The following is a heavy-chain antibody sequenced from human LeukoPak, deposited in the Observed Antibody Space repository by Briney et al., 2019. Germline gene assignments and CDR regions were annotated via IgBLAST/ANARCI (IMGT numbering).Heavy chain of an antibody. J-gene: IGHJ5*02. CDR2: IYVSGST. D-gene: IGHD3-9*01. Sequence: PSQTLSPTCTVSGGSISSACTYWSWLRQHPGRGLEWFVYIYVSGSTYYNPSPKRRVTISVETTKNPFSLKLSPVTAAAAPAYTSARDRYDILTGASLGSDRWGQGTLVTVSS. V-gene: IGHV4-31*03. CDR3: ARDRYDILTGASLGSDR. CDR1: GGSISSACTY.